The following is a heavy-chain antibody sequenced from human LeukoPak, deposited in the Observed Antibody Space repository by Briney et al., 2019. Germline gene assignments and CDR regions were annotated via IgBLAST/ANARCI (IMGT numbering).Heavy chain of an antibody. V-gene: IGHV1-18*01. J-gene: IGHJ4*02. CDR1: GFPFTSYG. D-gene: IGHD6-13*01. CDR3: ARVGSSWAPIDY. CDR2: ISVYNGHT. Sequence: ASVKVSCKASGFPFTSYGISWVRQAPGQGLEWMGWISVYNGHTSYAQKLQGRVTMTTDTSTTTAYMELRSLRSDDTAVYYCARVGSSWAPIDYWGQGTLVTVSS.